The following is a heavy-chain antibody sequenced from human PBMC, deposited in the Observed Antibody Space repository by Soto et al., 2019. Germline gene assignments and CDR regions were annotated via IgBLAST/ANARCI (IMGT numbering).Heavy chain of an antibody. CDR2: IYTSGST. CDR1: GGSISSYY. Sequence: SETLSLTCTVSGGSISSYYWSWIRQPAGKGLEWIGRIYTSGSTNYNPSLKSRVTMSVDTSKNQFSLKLSSVTAADTAVYYCARDGCSSTXCRGPGANYNYYYGMDAWGQGTTVTVSS. CDR3: ARDGCSSTXCRGPGANYNYYYGMDA. D-gene: IGHD2-2*01. V-gene: IGHV4-4*07. J-gene: IGHJ6*02.